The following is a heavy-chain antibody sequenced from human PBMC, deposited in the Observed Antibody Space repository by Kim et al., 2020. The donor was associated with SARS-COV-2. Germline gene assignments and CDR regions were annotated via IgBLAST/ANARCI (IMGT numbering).Heavy chain of an antibody. CDR1: GGSFSGYY. CDR2: INHSGST. V-gene: IGHV4-34*01. J-gene: IGHJ4*02. Sequence: SETLSLTCAVYGGSFSGYYWSWIRQPPGKGLEWIGEINHSGSTNYNPSLKSRVTISVDTSKNQFSLKLSSVTAADTAVYYCARWNIVVVPAARFDYWGQGTLVTVSS. D-gene: IGHD2-2*01. CDR3: ARWNIVVVPAARFDY.